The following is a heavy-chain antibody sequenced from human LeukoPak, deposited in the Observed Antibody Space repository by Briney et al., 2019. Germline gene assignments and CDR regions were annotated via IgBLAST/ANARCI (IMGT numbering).Heavy chain of an antibody. Sequence: SETLSLTCALYGGSFSGYYWRWIRQPPGKGLEWIGEINHSGSTNYNPSLKSRVTISVDTSKNQFSLKLSSVTAADTAVYYCARGSYYDSSGYYEEVVDYWGQGTLVTVSS. CDR2: INHSGST. V-gene: IGHV4-34*01. J-gene: IGHJ4*02. D-gene: IGHD3-22*01. CDR3: ARGSYYDSSGYYEEVVDY. CDR1: GGSFSGYY.